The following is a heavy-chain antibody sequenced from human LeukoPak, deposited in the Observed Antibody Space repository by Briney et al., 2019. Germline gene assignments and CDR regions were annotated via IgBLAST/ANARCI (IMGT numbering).Heavy chain of an antibody. CDR3: ARGYGRGYSSSSEEDGMDV. CDR1: GGTFSSYA. J-gene: IGHJ6*02. Sequence: SVQVSCNASGGTFSSYAISWVRQAPGQGLEWMGRIIPILGIANYAQKFQGRVTITADKSTSTAYMELSSLRSEDTAVYYCARGYGRGYSSSSEEDGMDVWGQGTTVTVSS. CDR2: IIPILGIA. D-gene: IGHD6-6*01. V-gene: IGHV1-69*04.